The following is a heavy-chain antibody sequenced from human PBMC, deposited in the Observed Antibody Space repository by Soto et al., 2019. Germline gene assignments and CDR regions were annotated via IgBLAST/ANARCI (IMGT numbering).Heavy chain of an antibody. D-gene: IGHD1-7*01. CDR3: ATDGNWNYAIDY. CDR2: IRSRRDGGTA. Sequence: KTGGSLTLSCTASGFTFTNAGMTWGRQAQGQGLEWVGRIRSRRDGGTADYAAPVKGRFTISRDDSKNRLYLQMNSLKPEDTAVYYCATDGNWNYAIDYWGQGTLVTVSS. J-gene: IGHJ4*02. V-gene: IGHV3-15*01. CDR1: GFTFTNAG.